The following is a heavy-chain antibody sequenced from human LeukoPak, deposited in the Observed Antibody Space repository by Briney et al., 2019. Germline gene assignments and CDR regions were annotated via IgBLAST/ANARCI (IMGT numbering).Heavy chain of an antibody. V-gene: IGHV3-23*01. CDR2: ISGSGGST. CDR1: GFTFSSYA. J-gene: IGHJ4*02. CDR3: AKDGLQFSEWLPPLGY. Sequence: GGSLRLSCAASGFTFSSYAMSWVRQARGKGLEWVSGISGSGGSTYYADSVKGRFTISRDNSKNTLYLQTNSLRAEDTAVYYCAKDGLQFSEWLPPLGYWGQGTLVTVSS. D-gene: IGHD3-3*01.